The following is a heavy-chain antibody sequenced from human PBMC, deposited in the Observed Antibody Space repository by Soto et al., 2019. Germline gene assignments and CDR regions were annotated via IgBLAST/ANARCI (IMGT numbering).Heavy chain of an antibody. CDR3: ARDAGDYFDY. Sequence: PGGSLSLSCAASGFTFSSYAMHWVRQAPGKGLEWVAVISYDGSNKYYADSVKGRFTISRDNSKNTLYLQMNSLRAEDTAVYYCARDAGDYFDYWGQGTLVTVSS. J-gene: IGHJ4*02. V-gene: IGHV3-30-3*01. CDR1: GFTFSSYA. CDR2: ISYDGSNK.